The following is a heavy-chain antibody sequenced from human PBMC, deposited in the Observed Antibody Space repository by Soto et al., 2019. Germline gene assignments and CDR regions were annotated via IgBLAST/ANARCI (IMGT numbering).Heavy chain of an antibody. CDR3: ARETGIAAAGTVDYYYGMDV. Sequence: GASVKVSCKASGYTFTGYYMHWVRQAPGQGLEWMGWINPNSGGTNYAQKFQGWVTMTRDTSISTAYMELSRLRSDDTAVYYCARETGIAAAGTVDYYYGMDVWGQGTTVTVS. J-gene: IGHJ6*02. CDR2: INPNSGGT. V-gene: IGHV1-2*04. CDR1: GYTFTGYY. D-gene: IGHD6-13*01.